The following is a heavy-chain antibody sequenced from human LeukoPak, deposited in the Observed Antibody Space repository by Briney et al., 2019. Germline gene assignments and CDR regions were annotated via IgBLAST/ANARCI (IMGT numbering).Heavy chain of an antibody. CDR1: GYSFTNYW. CDR2: IYPGDSDT. Sequence: GESLKISCKGSGYSFTNYWIGWVRQMPGKGLEWMGIIYPGDSDTRYSPSFQGQVTISADKSISTAYLQWSSLKASDTAMYYCVRHVPERINFVVPAAIDYYYGMDVWGQGTTVTVSS. CDR3: VRHVPERINFVVPAAIDYYYGMDV. J-gene: IGHJ6*02. V-gene: IGHV5-51*01. D-gene: IGHD2-2*02.